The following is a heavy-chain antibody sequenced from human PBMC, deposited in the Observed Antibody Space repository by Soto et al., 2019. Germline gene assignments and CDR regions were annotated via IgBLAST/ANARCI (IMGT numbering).Heavy chain of an antibody. V-gene: IGHV3-7*01. CDR2: IKQDGSEK. J-gene: IGHJ6*03. CDR3: ARDRDDYIWGDYYYYMDV. CDR1: GFTFSSYW. D-gene: IGHD3-16*01. Sequence: VQLVESGGGLVQPGGSLRLSCAASGFTFSSYWMSWVRQAPGKGLEWVANIKQDGSEKYYVDSVKGRFTISRDNAKNSLYLQMNSLRAEDTAVYYCARDRDDYIWGDYYYYMDVWGKGTTVTVSS.